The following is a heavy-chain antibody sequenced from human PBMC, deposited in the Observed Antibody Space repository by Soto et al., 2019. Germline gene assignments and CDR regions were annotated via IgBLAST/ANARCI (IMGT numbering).Heavy chain of an antibody. D-gene: IGHD2-2*01. J-gene: IGHJ4*02. Sequence: PSETLSLTCTVSGVSISSSSYYWGWIRQPPGKGLEWIGSIYYSGSTYYNPSLKSRVTISVVTSKNQFSLKLSSVTAADTAVYYCARCTRYCSSTSCYAPDYWGQGTLVTVSS. V-gene: IGHV4-39*01. CDR1: GVSISSSSYY. CDR3: ARCTRYCSSTSCYAPDY. CDR2: IYYSGST.